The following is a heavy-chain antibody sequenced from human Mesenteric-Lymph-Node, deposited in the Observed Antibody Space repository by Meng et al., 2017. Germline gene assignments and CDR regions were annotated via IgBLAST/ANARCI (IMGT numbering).Heavy chain of an antibody. V-gene: IGHV4-31*03. J-gene: IGHJ5*02. CDR3: ARYVFDSSSLYSNWFDP. CDR1: GGSISSGTYY. CDR2: IHYSGST. D-gene: IGHD3-22*01. Sequence: QAPLQRAGPGRVKPPHPPSLTCTFSGGSISSGTYYWGWIRQLPGKGLEWIAYIHYSGSTYYSPSLKSRVTISVDTSKNQLSLKLSSMTAADTAVYYCARYVFDSSSLYSNWFDPWGQGTLVTVSS.